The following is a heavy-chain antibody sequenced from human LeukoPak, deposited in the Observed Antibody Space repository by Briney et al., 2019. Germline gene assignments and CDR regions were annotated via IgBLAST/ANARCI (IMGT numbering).Heavy chain of an antibody. J-gene: IGHJ4*02. CDR1: GFSFSTYN. CDR3: ARPRAYDSRDLDY. CDR2: ISSGSNYI. V-gene: IGHV3-21*01. Sequence: PGGSLRLSCAASGFSFSTYNMSWVRQAPWKGLEWVSSISSGSNYIYYADSVKGRFTISRDNAKNSLYLQMNSLRAEDTAVYYCARPRAYDSRDLDYWGQGALVTVSS. D-gene: IGHD3-16*01.